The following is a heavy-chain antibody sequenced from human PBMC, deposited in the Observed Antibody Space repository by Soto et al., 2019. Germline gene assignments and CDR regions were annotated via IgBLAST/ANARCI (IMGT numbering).Heavy chain of an antibody. CDR1: GYIFISYY. Sequence: QVQLVQSGAEVKKPGASVKVSCKASGYIFISYYMHWVRQAPGQGLEWMGLINPSAGTTSYAQKFLGRVTMTRDTSTSTVFMELSSLGYEDTAVYYCARDFRWFDPWGQGTLVTVSS. J-gene: IGHJ5*02. V-gene: IGHV1-46*01. CDR2: INPSAGTT. CDR3: ARDFRWFDP.